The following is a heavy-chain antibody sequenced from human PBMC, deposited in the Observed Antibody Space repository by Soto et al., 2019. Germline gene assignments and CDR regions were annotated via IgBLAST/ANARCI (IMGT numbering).Heavy chain of an antibody. V-gene: IGHV3-30-3*01. J-gene: IGHJ6*02. CDR2: ISYDGSNK. D-gene: IGHD3-3*01. Sequence: ESGGGVVQPGRSLRLSCAASGFTFSSYAMHWVRQAPGKGLEWVAVISYDGSNKYYADSVKGRFTISRDNSKNTLYLQMNSLRAEDTAVYYCARDYDFWSGFNYYYCMDVWGQGTTVTVFS. CDR3: ARDYDFWSGFNYYYCMDV. CDR1: GFTFSSYA.